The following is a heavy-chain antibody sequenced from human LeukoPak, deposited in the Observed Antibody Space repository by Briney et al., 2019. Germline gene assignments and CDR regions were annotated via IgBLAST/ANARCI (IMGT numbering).Heavy chain of an antibody. V-gene: IGHV3-21*01. CDR1: KLTFSRYK. CDR3: ATPWTSLGYYYYMDV. CDR2: ISSSGNYI. J-gene: IGHJ6*03. D-gene: IGHD3-16*02. Sequence: GGSLRLSCAGSKLTFSRYKMNWVRQAPGKGLEWVSSISSSGNYIDYADSVKGRFNISRDNANNSVYLQMDSLRVEDTAVYYCATPWTSLGYYYYMDVWGKGTTVTVSS.